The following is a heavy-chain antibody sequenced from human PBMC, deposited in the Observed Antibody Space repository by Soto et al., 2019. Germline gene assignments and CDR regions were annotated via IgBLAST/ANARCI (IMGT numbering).Heavy chain of an antibody. CDR1: GFTFSSYS. D-gene: IGHD3-3*01. Sequence: GSLRLSCAASGFTFSSYSMNWVRQAPGKGLEWVSSISSSSSYIYYADSVKGRFTISRDNAKNSLYLQMNSLRAEDTAVYYCARDDDDFWSGYYNSHFDYWGQGTLVTVSS. V-gene: IGHV3-21*01. CDR2: ISSSSSYI. J-gene: IGHJ4*02. CDR3: ARDDDDFWSGYYNSHFDY.